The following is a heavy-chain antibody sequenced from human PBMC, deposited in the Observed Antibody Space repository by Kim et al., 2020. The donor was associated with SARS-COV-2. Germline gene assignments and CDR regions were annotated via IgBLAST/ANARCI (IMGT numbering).Heavy chain of an antibody. CDR3: ARVYSNYVTP. CDR2: ST. Sequence: STNYNPSLKSRVTISVDTSKNQFSLKLSSVTAADTAVYYCARVYSNYVTPWGQGTLVTVSS. V-gene: IGHV4-59*01. D-gene: IGHD4-4*01. J-gene: IGHJ5*02.